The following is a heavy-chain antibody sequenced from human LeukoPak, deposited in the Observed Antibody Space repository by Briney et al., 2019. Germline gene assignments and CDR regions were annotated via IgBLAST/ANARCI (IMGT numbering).Heavy chain of an antibody. CDR2: IHYSGST. D-gene: IGHD2-15*01. Sequence: PSETLSLTCTVSGGSISNFYWSWIRQSPGKGPEWIGYIHYSGSTNYNPSLKSRVTISVDTSKNQFSLKLSSVTAADTAVYYCATHPPRFCSGGTCSDYWGQGTLVTVSS. CDR1: GGSISNFY. CDR3: ATHPPRFCSGGTCSDY. V-gene: IGHV4-59*01. J-gene: IGHJ4*02.